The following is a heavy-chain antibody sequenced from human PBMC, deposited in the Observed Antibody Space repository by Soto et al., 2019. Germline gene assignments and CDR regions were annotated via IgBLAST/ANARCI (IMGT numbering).Heavy chain of an antibody. Sequence: SETLSLTCAVYGGSFSGYYWSWIRPPLGKGLEWIVEINHSGSTNYNPSLKSRVTISVDTSKNQFSLKVNSMTAADTAVYYCARGGLAARKGRWFDPWGQGTLVTVSS. CDR1: GGSFSGYY. J-gene: IGHJ5*02. D-gene: IGHD6-6*01. V-gene: IGHV4-34*01. CDR2: INHSGST. CDR3: ARGGLAARKGRWFDP.